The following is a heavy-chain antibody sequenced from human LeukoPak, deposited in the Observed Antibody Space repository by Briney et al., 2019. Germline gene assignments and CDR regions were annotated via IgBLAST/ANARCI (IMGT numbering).Heavy chain of an antibody. V-gene: IGHV3-48*04. J-gene: IGHJ4*02. CDR1: GFTLSTSS. CDR3: APGYCTSTSCIHYSEY. D-gene: IGHD2-2*01. CDR2: ISSSSNTI. Sequence: GGSLRLSCAASGFTLSTSSMNWVRQAPGKGLEWVSYISSSSNTIYYADSVKGRFTISRDNAKNSLYLQMNGLRADDTAVYYCAPGYCTSTSCIHYSEYWGQGTLVTVSS.